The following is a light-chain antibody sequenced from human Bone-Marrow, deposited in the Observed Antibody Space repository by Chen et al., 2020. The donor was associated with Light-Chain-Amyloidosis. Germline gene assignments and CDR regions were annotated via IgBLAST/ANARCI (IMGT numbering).Light chain of an antibody. CDR2: EVT. CDR3: SSYTITNTLV. CDR1: SSDVGCDNH. Sequence: QSALTQPASVSGSPGQSITISCTGTSSDVGCDNHGSWYQQHPDKAPKLMIYEVTNRPSWVPDRFSGSKSDNTASLTISGLQTEDEADYFCSSYTITNTLVFGSGTRVTVL. V-gene: IGLV2-14*01. J-gene: IGLJ1*01.